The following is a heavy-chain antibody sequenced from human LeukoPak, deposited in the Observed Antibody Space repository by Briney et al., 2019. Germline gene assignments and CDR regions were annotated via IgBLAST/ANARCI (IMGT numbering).Heavy chain of an antibody. CDR1: GFSISNGYY. CDR3: TRGHPGVVRGTNWFDP. CDR2: IYHSGST. Sequence: KPSETLSLTCTVSGFSISNGYYWGWIRQPPGKGLEWIGSIYHSGSTYYNPSLKSRVTISVDTSKNQFSLKLSSVTAADTAVYYCTRGHPGVVRGTNWFDPWGQGTLVTVSS. D-gene: IGHD3-10*01. J-gene: IGHJ5*02. V-gene: IGHV4-38-2*02.